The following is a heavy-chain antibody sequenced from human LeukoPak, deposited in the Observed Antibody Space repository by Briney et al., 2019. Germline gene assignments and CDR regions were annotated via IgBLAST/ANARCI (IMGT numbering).Heavy chain of an antibody. J-gene: IGHJ4*02. V-gene: IGHV3-53*01. CDR1: GFTVSSNY. Sequence: GGSLRLSCAASGFTVSSNYMSWVRQAPGKGPEWVSIIYSDDFTYYADSVKGRFTISRDISNNILYLQMNSLRAEDTAIYYCARGLRTDYYDSSGYYWPYYFDYWGQGTLVAVSS. CDR2: IYSDDFT. CDR3: ARGLRTDYYDSSGYYWPYYFDY. D-gene: IGHD3-22*01.